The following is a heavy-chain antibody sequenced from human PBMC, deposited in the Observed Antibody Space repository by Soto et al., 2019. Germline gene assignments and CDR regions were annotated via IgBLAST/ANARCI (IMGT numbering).Heavy chain of an antibody. CDR2: ISAYNGNT. CDR1: GYTFTSYG. CDR3: ATIVPGVYCSSTSCHYYYYYYMVV. V-gene: IGHV1-18*01. J-gene: IGHJ6*03. D-gene: IGHD2-2*01. Sequence: QVQLVQSGAEVKKPGASVKVSCKASGYTFTSYGISWVRQAPGQGLEWMGWISAYNGNTNYAQKLQGRVTMTTDTSTSTANMELRSLRSDDTAVYYCATIVPGVYCSSTSCHYYYYYYMVVWGKGTTVTVSS.